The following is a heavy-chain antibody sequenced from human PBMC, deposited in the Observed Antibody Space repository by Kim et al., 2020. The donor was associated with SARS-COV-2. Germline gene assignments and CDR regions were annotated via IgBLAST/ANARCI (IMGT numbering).Heavy chain of an antibody. V-gene: IGHV4-34*01. Sequence: SETLSLTCAVYGGSFSGYYWSWIRQPPGKGLEWIGKINHSGSTNYNPSLKSRVTISVDTSKNQFSLKLSSVTAADTAVYYCARRVAYYYGMDVWGQGTTVTVSS. CDR3: ARRVAYYYGMDV. D-gene: IGHD2-15*01. CDR2: INHSGST. J-gene: IGHJ6*02. CDR1: GGSFSGYY.